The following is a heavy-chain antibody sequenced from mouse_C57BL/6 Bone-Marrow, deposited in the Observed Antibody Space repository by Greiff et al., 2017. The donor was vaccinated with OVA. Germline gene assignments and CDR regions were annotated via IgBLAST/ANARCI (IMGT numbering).Heavy chain of an antibody. J-gene: IGHJ4*01. V-gene: IGHV7-1*01. CDR3: ARDWYYYAMDY. Sequence: EVKVVESGGGLVQSGRSLRLSCATSGFTFSDFYMEWVRQAPGKGLEWIAASRNKANDYTTEYSASVKGRFIVSRDTSQSILYLQMNALRAEDTAIYYCARDWYYYAMDYWGQGTSVTVSS. CDR1: GFTFSDFY. CDR2: SRNKANDYTT.